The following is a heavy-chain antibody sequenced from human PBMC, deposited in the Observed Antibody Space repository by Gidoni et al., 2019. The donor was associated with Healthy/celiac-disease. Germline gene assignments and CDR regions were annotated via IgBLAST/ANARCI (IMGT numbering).Heavy chain of an antibody. CDR1: GGTFGSYA. Sequence: QVQLVQSGAEVQKPGSSVKFSRKASGGTFGSYASSWVRQAPGQGLEWMGGINPNDGTENNAQKDQGRVTMNADETTSTAYMKLSSLRSEDTAVYYGVGQDENCSGGSCYQDWGQGTLVTVSS. CDR2: INPNDGTE. J-gene: IGHJ4*02. V-gene: IGHV1-69*01. D-gene: IGHD2-15*01. CDR3: VGQDENCSGGSCYQD.